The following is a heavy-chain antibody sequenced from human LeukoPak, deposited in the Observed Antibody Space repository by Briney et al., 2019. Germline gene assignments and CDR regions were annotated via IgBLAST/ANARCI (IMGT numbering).Heavy chain of an antibody. V-gene: IGHV3-53*01. CDR3: ARAAADAFDI. D-gene: IGHD6-25*01. CDR2: IYSGGST. Sequence: GGSLRLSCAASGFTFSSYSMNWVRQAPGKGLEWVSVIYSGGSTYYADSVKGRFTISRDNSKNTLYLQMNSLRAEDTAVYYCARAAADAFDIWGQGTMVTVSS. CDR1: GFTFSSYS. J-gene: IGHJ3*02.